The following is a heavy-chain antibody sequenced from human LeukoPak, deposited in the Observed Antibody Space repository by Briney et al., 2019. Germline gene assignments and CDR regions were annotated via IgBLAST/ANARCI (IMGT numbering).Heavy chain of an antibody. V-gene: IGHV3-23*01. CDR2: ISVIGGTT. CDR1: GFTFSSFA. Sequence: GGSLRLSCAASGFTFSSFAMSWVRQAPGKGLEWVSAISVIGGTTYYADSVKGRFTLSRDNSKNTLYLQMISLRAEDTAVYYCAKTIRYFDWSAGSYYFDYWGQGTLVTVSS. J-gene: IGHJ4*02. CDR3: AKTIRYFDWSAGSYYFDY. D-gene: IGHD3-9*01.